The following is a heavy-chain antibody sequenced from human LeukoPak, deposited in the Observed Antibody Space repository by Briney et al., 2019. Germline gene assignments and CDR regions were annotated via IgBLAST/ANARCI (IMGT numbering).Heavy chain of an antibody. CDR2: VYYSGST. Sequence: SETLSLTCTVSGGSMSSSTYYWVWIRQPPGKGLEWIGSVYYSGSTSYNPSLGSRVTISVDTSKTQFSLRLSSVTAADTAVYYCARVDIGSGTYYRYYYYMDVRGKGTTVTVSS. D-gene: IGHD3-10*01. V-gene: IGHV4-39*07. CDR1: GGSMSSSTYY. J-gene: IGHJ6*03. CDR3: ARVDIGSGTYYRYYYYMDV.